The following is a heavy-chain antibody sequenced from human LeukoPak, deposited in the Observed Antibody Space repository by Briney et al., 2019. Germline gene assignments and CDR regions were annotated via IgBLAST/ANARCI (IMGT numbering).Heavy chain of an antibody. J-gene: IGHJ3*02. Sequence: SVKVSCKASGGTFSSYAISWVRQAPGQGLEWMGGIIPIFGTANYAQKFQGRITITTDESTSTAYMELSSLRSEDTAVYYCARRDLDTAMVTWAFDIWGQGTMVTVSS. V-gene: IGHV1-69*05. D-gene: IGHD5-18*01. CDR2: IIPIFGTA. CDR3: ARRDLDTAMVTWAFDI. CDR1: GGTFSSYA.